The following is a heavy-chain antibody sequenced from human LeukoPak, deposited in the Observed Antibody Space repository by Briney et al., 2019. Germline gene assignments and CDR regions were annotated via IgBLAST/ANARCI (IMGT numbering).Heavy chain of an antibody. CDR2: IYHSGST. Sequence: PSQTLSLTCTVSGGSISSGGYYWSWIRQPPGKGLEWIGYIYHSGSTYYNPSPKSRVTISVDRSKNQFSLKLSSVTAADTAVYYCARRVGYCNSNGCPPFDYWGQGTLVTVSS. CDR3: ARRVGYCNSNGCPPFDY. CDR1: GGSISSGGYY. D-gene: IGHD2/OR15-2a*01. V-gene: IGHV4-30-2*01. J-gene: IGHJ4*02.